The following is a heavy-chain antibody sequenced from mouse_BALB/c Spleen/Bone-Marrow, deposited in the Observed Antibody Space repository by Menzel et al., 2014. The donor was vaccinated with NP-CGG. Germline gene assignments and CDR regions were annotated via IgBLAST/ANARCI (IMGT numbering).Heavy chain of an antibody. CDR2: ISSGGSYT. CDR3: TRDLYDGYYYYAMDY. J-gene: IGHJ4*01. V-gene: IGHV5-6-4*01. D-gene: IGHD2-3*01. Sequence: EVKVEESGGGLVKPGGSLKLSCAASGFTFSSYTMSWVRQTPEQRLEWVATISSGGSYTYYPDSVKGRFTISRDNAKNTLYLQMSSLKSEDTAMYYCTRDLYDGYYYYAMDYWGQGTSVTVSS. CDR1: GFTFSSYT.